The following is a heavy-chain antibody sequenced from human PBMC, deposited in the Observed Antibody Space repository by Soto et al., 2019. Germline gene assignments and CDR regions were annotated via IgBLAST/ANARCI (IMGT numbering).Heavy chain of an antibody. CDR2: VSSTGST. CDR3: ARGGGSPYHNPEFDF. D-gene: IGHD6-13*01. CDR1: GASITQFY. Sequence: SETLSLTCTVSGASITQFYGNWIRQSPGKGLEWIVSVSSTGSTVFNPSLTSRATVSLDTSKNQFSLTLNSGTAADTAVYYCARGGGSPYHNPEFDFWGQGTLVTVSS. J-gene: IGHJ4*02. V-gene: IGHV4-59*01.